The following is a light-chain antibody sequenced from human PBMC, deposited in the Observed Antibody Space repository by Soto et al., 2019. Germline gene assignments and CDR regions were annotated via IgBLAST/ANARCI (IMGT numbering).Light chain of an antibody. CDR3: AAWDDSLNVLV. CDR1: NSNVGSNA. J-gene: IGLJ2*01. CDR2: SNS. Sequence: QSALTQPPSVSGTPGQRVTISCSGSNSNVGSNAVNWYQHFTGSAPRLLVFSNSQRPSGVPGRFSGSKSGTSASLTFSGLQSEDAADYYCAAWDDSLNVLVFGGGTKLTVL. V-gene: IGLV1-44*01.